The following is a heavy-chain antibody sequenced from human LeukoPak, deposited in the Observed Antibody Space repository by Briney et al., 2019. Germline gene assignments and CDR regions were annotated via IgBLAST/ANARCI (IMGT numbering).Heavy chain of an antibody. Sequence: ASVKVSCKASGYTFTGYYMHWVRQAPGQGLEWMGWINPSSGGTNYAQKFQGRVTMTRDTSISTAYMELSRLRSDDTAVCYCARAVAGSRFDYWGQGTLVTVSS. J-gene: IGHJ4*02. CDR1: GYTFTGYY. V-gene: IGHV1-2*02. CDR3: ARAVAGSRFDY. CDR2: INPSSGGT. D-gene: IGHD6-19*01.